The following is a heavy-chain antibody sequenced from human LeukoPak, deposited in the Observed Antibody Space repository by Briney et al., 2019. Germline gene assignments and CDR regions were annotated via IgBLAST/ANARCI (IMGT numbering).Heavy chain of an antibody. D-gene: IGHD2-2*01. Sequence: GGSLRLSCAASVFTFSNAWMSWVRQAPGKGLEWVGRIKSRTDGGTTDYAAPVKGRFTISRDDSKNTLYLQMNSLKTEDTAVYYCTARYCRSTSCYVEYFQRWGRGTLVTVSS. CDR3: TARYCRSTSCYVEYFQR. CDR1: VFTFSNAW. J-gene: IGHJ1*01. CDR2: IKSRTDGGTT. V-gene: IGHV3-15*01.